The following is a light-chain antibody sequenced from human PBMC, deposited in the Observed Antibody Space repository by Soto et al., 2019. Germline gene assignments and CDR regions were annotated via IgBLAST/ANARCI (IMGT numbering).Light chain of an antibody. Sequence: QSVLTQPPSVSAAPGQKVTISCSGSSSNIGNNYVSWYQQLPGTAPKLLIYDNNKRPSGIPDRFSGSKSGTSATLGITGLQTGDEADYYRGTWDSGLSDGVVFGTGTKVTVL. CDR2: DNN. CDR1: SSNIGNNY. CDR3: GTWDSGLSDGVV. V-gene: IGLV1-51*01. J-gene: IGLJ1*01.